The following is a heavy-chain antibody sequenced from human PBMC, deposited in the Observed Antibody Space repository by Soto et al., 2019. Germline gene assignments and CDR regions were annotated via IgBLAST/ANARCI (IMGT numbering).Heavy chain of an antibody. CDR3: AASIFYYGMDV. Sequence: GASLKISCEGCGYKYTKYWMGWVRQMPGKGLEWIGIIYPGDSDPKYNPSFQGQVTISPDKSITPTYLQWSSLKASYTAIYYCAASIFYYGMDVWGQRTTLTVSS. CDR2: IYPGDSDP. CDR1: GYKYTKYW. J-gene: IGHJ6*02. V-gene: IGHV5-51*01.